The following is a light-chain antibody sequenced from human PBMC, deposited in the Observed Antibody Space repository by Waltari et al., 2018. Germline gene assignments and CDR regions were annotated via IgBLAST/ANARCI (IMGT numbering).Light chain of an antibody. CDR3: QQYLSYSA. Sequence: DIQMTQSPSTLSASVGDRVTITCRASQNINSWLAWYQQKPGKAPKLLIYKASKLEIGVPSRFSGSGSGAEFTLTISGLQPDDFATYYCQQYLSYSAFGQGTKVDFK. J-gene: IGKJ1*01. CDR2: KAS. V-gene: IGKV1-5*03. CDR1: QNINSW.